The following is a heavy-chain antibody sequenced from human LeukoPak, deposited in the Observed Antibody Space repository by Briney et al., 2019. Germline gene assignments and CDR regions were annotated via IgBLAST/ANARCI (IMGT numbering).Heavy chain of an antibody. CDR3: ARHYYDSSGYYPWYFDY. CDR1: GGSFSSTTYY. Sequence: PSETLSLTCTVSGGSFSSTTYYWGWIRQPPGKGLEWIGSIYYSGGTYYNQSLKSRVTISVDTSKNQFSLQLTSVTAADTALYYCARHYYDSSGYYPWYFDYWGQGTLVTVX. D-gene: IGHD3-22*01. V-gene: IGHV4-39*01. CDR2: IYYSGGT. J-gene: IGHJ4*02.